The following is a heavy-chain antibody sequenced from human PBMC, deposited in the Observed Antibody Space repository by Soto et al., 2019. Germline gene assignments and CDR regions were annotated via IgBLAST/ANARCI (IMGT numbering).Heavy chain of an antibody. J-gene: IGHJ4*02. V-gene: IGHV3-23*01. CDR2: ISGSGGST. CDR3: AKDKFVVAATWSFDY. D-gene: IGHD6-19*01. CDR1: GFTFSSYA. Sequence: GESLKISCAASGFTFSSYAMSWVRQAPGKGLEWVSAISGSGGSTYYADSVKGRFTISRDNSKNTLYLQMNSLRAEDTAVYYCAKDKFVVAATWSFDYWGQGTLVTVSS.